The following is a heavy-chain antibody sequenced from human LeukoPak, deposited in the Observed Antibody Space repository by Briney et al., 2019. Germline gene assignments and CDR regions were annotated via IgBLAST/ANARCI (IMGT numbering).Heavy chain of an antibody. D-gene: IGHD1-26*01. Sequence: KTSETLSLTCTVSGGSISSSSYYWGWIRQPPGKGLEWIGSIYYSGSTYYNPSLKSRVTISVDTSKNQFSLKLSSVTAADTAVYYCARSGASDYGMDVWGQGTTVTVSS. J-gene: IGHJ6*02. CDR3: ARSGASDYGMDV. CDR1: GGSISSSSYY. V-gene: IGHV4-39*07. CDR2: IYYSGST.